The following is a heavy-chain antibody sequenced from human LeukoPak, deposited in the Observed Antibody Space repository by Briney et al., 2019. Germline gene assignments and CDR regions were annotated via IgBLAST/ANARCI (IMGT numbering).Heavy chain of an antibody. CDR1: GYTFTSYY. J-gene: IGHJ4*02. CDR2: MNPSAGRT. CDR3: ARDREGSSFTWIQSATPHAFAY. D-gene: IGHD5-18*01. V-gene: IGHV1-46*04. Sequence: ASVKVSCKASGYTFTSYYMHWVRQAPGQGLEWMGVMNPSAGRTSYEQKLQGGVTMTRDPSTSTVYMELRSLRSEDTAVYYCARDREGSSFTWIQSATPHAFAYWGQGTLVTVSS.